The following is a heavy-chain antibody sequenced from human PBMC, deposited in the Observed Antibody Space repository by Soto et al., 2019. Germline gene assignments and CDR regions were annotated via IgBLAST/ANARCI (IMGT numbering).Heavy chain of an antibody. V-gene: IGHV4-4*07. CDR1: GGSISSYY. CDR2: IYTSGST. Sequence: ASETLSLTCNVSGGSISSYYWSWVRQPAGKPLEWIGRIYTSGSTNYNPSLKSRVSMSVDTSKNQYSLALTSVTAAATAASYCETHGSSGFGMDVWGQGTTVTVSS. J-gene: IGHJ6*02. CDR3: ETHGSSGFGMDV. D-gene: IGHD5-12*01.